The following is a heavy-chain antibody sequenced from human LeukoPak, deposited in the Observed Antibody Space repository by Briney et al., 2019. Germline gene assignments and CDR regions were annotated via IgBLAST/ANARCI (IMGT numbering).Heavy chain of an antibody. CDR3: ARAGTDSRGWQKYYFDY. CDR1: GFTVSSNY. D-gene: IGHD6-19*01. V-gene: IGHV3-53*01. J-gene: IGHJ4*02. CDR2: IYSGGST. Sequence: GGYLRLSCAASGFTVSSNYMSWVRQAPGKGLEWVSVIYSGGSTYYADSVKGRFTISRDNSKNTLYFQMNSLRAEDTAVYYCARAGTDSRGWQKYYFDYWGQGTLVTVSS.